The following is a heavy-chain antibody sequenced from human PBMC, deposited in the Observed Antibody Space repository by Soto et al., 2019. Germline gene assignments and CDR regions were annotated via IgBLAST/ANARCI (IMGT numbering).Heavy chain of an antibody. Sequence: QVQLQESGPGLVKPSQTLSLTCTVSGGSISSGGYYWSWIRQHPVKGLEWIGYIYYSGSTYYNPSLTSRVNISVDTSKRQFSLQLSSVTAADTAVYYCARFMVRGVMGDWFDPWGQGTLVTVSS. D-gene: IGHD3-10*01. CDR1: GGSISSGGYY. CDR3: ARFMVRGVMGDWFDP. CDR2: IYYSGST. J-gene: IGHJ5*02. V-gene: IGHV4-31*03.